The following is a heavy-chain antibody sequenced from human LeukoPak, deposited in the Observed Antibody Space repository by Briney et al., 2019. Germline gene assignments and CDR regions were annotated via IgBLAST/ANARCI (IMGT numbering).Heavy chain of an antibody. V-gene: IGHV3-7*03. CDR1: GFTFSSYW. Sequence: GGSLRLSCAASGFTFSSYWMSWVRQAPGKGLEWVANIKQDGSEKYYVDSVKGRFTISRDNAKNSLYLQMNSLRAEDTAMYYCARAGRFGVFLDYYGMDVWGKGTTVTVSS. CDR2: IKQDGSEK. D-gene: IGHD3-10*01. CDR3: ARAGRFGVFLDYYGMDV. J-gene: IGHJ6*04.